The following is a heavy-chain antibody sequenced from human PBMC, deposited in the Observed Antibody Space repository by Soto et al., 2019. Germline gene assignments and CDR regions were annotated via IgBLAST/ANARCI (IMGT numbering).Heavy chain of an antibody. CDR1: VFTFRTYT. V-gene: IGHV3-21*01. D-gene: IGHD2-2*01. CDR2: IRGFSPYT. J-gene: IGHJ6*02. CDR3: ARDRGDDAQDYYYNAMDV. Sequence: PGGSLRLSCISCVFTFRTYTMNWVRQAPGKGLEWVSGIRGFSPYTFYAESVKGRFTISRDNAKNSLYLQMNSLRAEDTAVYYCARDRGDDAQDYYYNAMDVWGQGTTVTVSS.